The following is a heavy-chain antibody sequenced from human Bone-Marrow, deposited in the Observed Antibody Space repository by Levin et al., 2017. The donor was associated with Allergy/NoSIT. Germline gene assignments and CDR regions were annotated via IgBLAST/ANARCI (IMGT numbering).Heavy chain of an antibody. CDR1: GGSITSGVYY. V-gene: IGHV4-61*02. D-gene: IGHD6-13*01. Sequence: LRLSCAVSGGSITSGVYYWGWVRQAAGKGLEWIGRIYTNGNSYYNPAFKSRATISLDTSKSHFSLELTSVTAAATAVYYCAGSVAASFDAFDMWGPGTKVTVS. CDR3: AGSVAASFDAFDM. J-gene: IGHJ3*02. CDR2: IYTNGNS.